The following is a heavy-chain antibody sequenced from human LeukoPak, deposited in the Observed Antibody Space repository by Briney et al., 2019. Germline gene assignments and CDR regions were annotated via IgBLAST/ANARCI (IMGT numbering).Heavy chain of an antibody. Sequence: ASVKVSCKASGGTFSSYAISWVRQAPGQGLEWMGRIIPIFGTANYAQKFQGRVTITADKSTSTAYMELSSLRSEDTAVYYCARARTGPFDYWGQGTLVTVPS. J-gene: IGHJ4*02. CDR1: GGTFSSYA. D-gene: IGHD3/OR15-3a*01. CDR2: IIPIFGTA. CDR3: ARARTGPFDY. V-gene: IGHV1-69*06.